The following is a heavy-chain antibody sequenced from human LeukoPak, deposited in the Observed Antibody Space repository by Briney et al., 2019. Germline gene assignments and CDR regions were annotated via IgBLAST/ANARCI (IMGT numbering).Heavy chain of an antibody. CDR3: AGGSDTRPQYYDYYCGMDV. CDR2: IIPIFGTA. CDR1: GGTLISYA. J-gene: IGHJ6*04. D-gene: IGHD5-18*01. V-gene: IGHV1-69*13. Sequence: SVTVSCKASGGTLISYAISWVRQAPGQGREWMGVIIPIFGTANYVQKFQGRVTITADESTSTAYMELSSLRSADPAVYYCAGGSDTRPQYYDYYCGMDVWGKGTTVTVSS.